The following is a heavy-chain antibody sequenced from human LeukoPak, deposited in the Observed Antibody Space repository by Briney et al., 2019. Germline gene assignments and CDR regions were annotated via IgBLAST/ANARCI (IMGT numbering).Heavy chain of an antibody. CDR1: GYTFTGYY. CDR3: ARLGSWQLIRNWDFDY. V-gene: IGHV1-2*02. D-gene: IGHD2-15*01. J-gene: IGHJ4*02. CDR2: INPNSCGT. Sequence: GASVKVSCKASGYTFTGYYMHWVRQAPGQGLEWMGWINPNSCGTNYAQKFQGRVTMTRDTSISTAYMELSRLRSDDTAVYYCARLGSWQLIRNWDFDYWGQGTLVTVSS.